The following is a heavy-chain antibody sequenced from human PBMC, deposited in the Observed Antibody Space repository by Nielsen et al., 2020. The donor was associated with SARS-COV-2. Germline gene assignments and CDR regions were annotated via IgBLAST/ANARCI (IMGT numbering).Heavy chain of an antibody. Sequence: GESLKISCAASGFTFSSYDMHWVRQAPGKGLEWVSTINNINGGETHYADFVKGRSTISRDTSKNTLFLQMSSLRVEDTALYYCTKEGSLGYFVSWGPGTLVTVSS. CDR3: TKEGSLGYFVS. D-gene: IGHD3-10*01. CDR2: INNINGGET. CDR1: GFTFSSYD. V-gene: IGHV3-23*01. J-gene: IGHJ4*02.